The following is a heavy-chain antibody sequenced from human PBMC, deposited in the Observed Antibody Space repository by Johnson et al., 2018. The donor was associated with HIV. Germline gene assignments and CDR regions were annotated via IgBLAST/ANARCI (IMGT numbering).Heavy chain of an antibody. J-gene: IGHJ3*02. D-gene: IGHD3-22*01. Sequence: VQLVESGGGVVQPGRSLRLSCAASGFTVSSNYMSWVRQAPGKGLERVSVIDSGGSTYYADSAKGRFTISRDNSKNTLYLQMNSLRAEDTAVYYCARRDDIRNGAFDIWGQGTMVTVSS. V-gene: IGHV3-66*04. CDR3: ARRDDIRNGAFDI. CDR2: IDSGGST. CDR1: GFTVSSNY.